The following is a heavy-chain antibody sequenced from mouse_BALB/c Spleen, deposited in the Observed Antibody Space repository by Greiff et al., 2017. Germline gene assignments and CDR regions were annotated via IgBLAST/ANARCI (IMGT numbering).Heavy chain of an antibody. CDR3: ARHPFITPFDY. Sequence: EVHLVESGGGLVQPGGSLKLSCAASGFTFSSYTMSWVRQTPEKRLEWVAYISNGGGSTYYPDTVKGRFTISRDNAKNTLYLQMSSLKSEDTAMYYCARHPFITPFDYWGQGTTLTVSS. V-gene: IGHV5-12-2*01. J-gene: IGHJ2*01. CDR1: GFTFSSYT. D-gene: IGHD1-1*01. CDR2: ISNGGGST.